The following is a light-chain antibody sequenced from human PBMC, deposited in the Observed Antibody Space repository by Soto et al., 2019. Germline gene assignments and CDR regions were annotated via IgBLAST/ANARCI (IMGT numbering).Light chain of an antibody. V-gene: IGKV3-20*01. CDR2: GAS. CDR1: QSVSSSY. J-gene: IGKJ1*01. Sequence: EIVLTQSPGTLSLSPGERATLSCRASQSVSSSYLAWYQQKPGQAPRLLISGASSRATGIPDRFSGSGSGTDFPLTISRLEPEVVAVYYCQRYGSSRTFGQGTKVEIK. CDR3: QRYGSSRT.